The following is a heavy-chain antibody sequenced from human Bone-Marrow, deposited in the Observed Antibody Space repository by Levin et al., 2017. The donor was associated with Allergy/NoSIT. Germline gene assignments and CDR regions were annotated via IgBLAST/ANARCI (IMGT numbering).Heavy chain of an antibody. V-gene: IGHV4-59*08. Sequence: ESLKISCEVSGGSISSYYWSWIRQPPGNGLEWIGYIYYTGSTNYNPSLQSRVTISLDTSKNQFSLKLSSVTAADTALYYCARHLSSPYSGTLGYWGRGTLVTVSS. CDR2: IYYTGST. J-gene: IGHJ4*02. D-gene: IGHD1-26*01. CDR3: ARHLSSPYSGTLGY. CDR1: GGSISSYY.